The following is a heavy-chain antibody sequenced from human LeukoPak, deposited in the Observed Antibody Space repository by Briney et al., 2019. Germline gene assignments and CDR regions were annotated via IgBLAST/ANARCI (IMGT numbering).Heavy chain of an antibody. J-gene: IGHJ6*03. CDR3: TKIAGLDYFYYYMDV. Sequence: GGSLRLSCAASGFTFDDYGMSWVRQVPGKGLEWVSGINWKGDSAGYGESVKGRFTISRDSAKSSLYLQMNSLRAEDTALYYCTKIAGLDYFYYYMDVWGKGTTVTVSS. D-gene: IGHD2/OR15-2a*01. CDR2: INWKGDSA. V-gene: IGHV3-20*04. CDR1: GFTFDDYG.